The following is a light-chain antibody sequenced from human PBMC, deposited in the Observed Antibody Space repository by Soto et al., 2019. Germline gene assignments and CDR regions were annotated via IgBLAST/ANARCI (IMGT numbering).Light chain of an antibody. CDR2: RAS. Sequence: IQLTQPPSTLSESVGYRVTITCRASLSVSRWLAWYQQKPGKAPKLLIYRASTLQSGVPSRLSGSGSGTEFTLTISSLQPDYSATYYCQQYDSYLTFGQGTRLEIK. J-gene: IGKJ5*01. CDR1: LSVSRW. CDR3: QQYDSYLT. V-gene: IGKV1-5*03.